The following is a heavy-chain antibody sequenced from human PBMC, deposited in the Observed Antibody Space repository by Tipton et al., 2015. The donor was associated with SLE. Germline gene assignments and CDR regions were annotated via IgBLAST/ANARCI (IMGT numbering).Heavy chain of an antibody. CDR2: INHSGGT. CDR1: GGSFSGYY. V-gene: IGHV4-34*01. CDR3: AIRIVGATSFDY. D-gene: IGHD1-26*01. J-gene: IGHJ4*02. Sequence: TLSLTCAVYGGSFSGYYWSWIRQPPGKGLEWIGEINHSGGTNYNPSLKSRVTISVDTSKNQFSLKLSSVTAADTAVYYCAIRIVGATSFDYWGQGALVTVSS.